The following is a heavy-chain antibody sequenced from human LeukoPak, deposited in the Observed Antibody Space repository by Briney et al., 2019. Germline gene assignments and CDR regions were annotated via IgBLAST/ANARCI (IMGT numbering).Heavy chain of an antibody. CDR1: GYTFTGYY. CDR2: INPNSGDT. Sequence: GASVKVSCKASGYTFTGYYMHWVRQAPGQGFEWMGWINPNSGDTNYAQKFQGRVTMTRDTSISTAHMELSRLRSDDTAVYYCARGPLNSGRLSYYFDYWGQGTLVTVSS. D-gene: IGHD1-26*01. V-gene: IGHV1-2*02. CDR3: ARGPLNSGRLSYYFDY. J-gene: IGHJ4*02.